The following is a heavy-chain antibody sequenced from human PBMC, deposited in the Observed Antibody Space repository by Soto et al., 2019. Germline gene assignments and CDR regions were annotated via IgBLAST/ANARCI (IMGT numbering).Heavy chain of an antibody. V-gene: IGHV3-33*01. Sequence: GSLRLSCAASGFTFSSYGMHWVRQAPGKGLEWVAVIWYDGSNKYYADSVKGRFTISRDNSKNTLYLQMNSLRAEDTAVYYCARVSYCSSTSCYAYYYYGMDVWGQGTTVTVSS. D-gene: IGHD2-2*01. J-gene: IGHJ6*02. CDR2: IWYDGSNK. CDR3: ARVSYCSSTSCYAYYYYGMDV. CDR1: GFTFSSYG.